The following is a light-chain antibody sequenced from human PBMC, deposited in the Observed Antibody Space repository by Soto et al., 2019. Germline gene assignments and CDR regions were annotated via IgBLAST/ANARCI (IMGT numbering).Light chain of an antibody. CDR1: SSDVGGYNY. V-gene: IGLV2-8*01. CDR2: EVT. CDR3: SSYAGGDDVV. J-gene: IGLJ2*01. Sequence: QSALTQPPSASGSPGQSVTISCTGTSSDVGGYNYVSWYQHHPGKAPKLMIYEVTKRPPGVPARFSGSKSGNTASLSVSGLQADDEGNYYCSSYAGGDDVVFGGGTKLTVL.